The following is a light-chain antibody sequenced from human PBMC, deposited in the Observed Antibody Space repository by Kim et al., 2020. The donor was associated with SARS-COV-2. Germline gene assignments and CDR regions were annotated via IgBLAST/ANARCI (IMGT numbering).Light chain of an antibody. CDR1: HSNSGAGYD. CDR3: QSFDHSLSDV. CDR2: GNT. V-gene: IGLV1-40*01. J-gene: IGLJ1*01. Sequence: GQRVTSSCTGTHSNSGAGYDVHCYQHLPGAAPKLLICGNTNRPSGVPDRFSGSRSGTSASLVITGLQAEDEADYYCQSFDHSLSDVFGTGTKVTVL.